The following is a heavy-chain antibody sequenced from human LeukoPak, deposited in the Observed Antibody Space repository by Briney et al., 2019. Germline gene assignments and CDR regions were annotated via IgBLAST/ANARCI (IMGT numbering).Heavy chain of an antibody. J-gene: IGHJ4*02. D-gene: IGHD5-12*01. Sequence: GGSLRLSCAASGFTFSNYWMTWVRQAPGKGLEWVAHINQDGSKEYYMDSVKARFTIFRDNAKNSLSLQMNSLRAEDTAVYYCVRDGGVSGYDLLDYWGQGTLVTVSS. CDR3: VRDGGVSGYDLLDY. CDR1: GFTFSNYW. CDR2: INQDGSKE. V-gene: IGHV3-7*01.